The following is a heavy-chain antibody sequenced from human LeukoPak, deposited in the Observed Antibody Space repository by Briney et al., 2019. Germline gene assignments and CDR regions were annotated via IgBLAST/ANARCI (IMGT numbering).Heavy chain of an antibody. CDR1: GFTFSSYW. Sequence: PGGSLRLSCAASGFTFSSYWMSWVRQAPGKGLEWVANIKQDGSEKNYVDSVKGRFTISRDNAKNSMYLQMNSLRAEDTAVYYCARAIAVAGTSADYWGQGTLVTVSS. J-gene: IGHJ4*02. V-gene: IGHV3-7*01. CDR2: IKQDGSEK. CDR3: ARAIAVAGTSADY. D-gene: IGHD6-19*01.